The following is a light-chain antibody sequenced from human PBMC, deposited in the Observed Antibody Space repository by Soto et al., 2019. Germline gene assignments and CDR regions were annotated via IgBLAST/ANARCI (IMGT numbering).Light chain of an antibody. CDR1: QSVSNNY. CDR2: GAS. V-gene: IGKV3-20*01. Sequence: IVLTQSPGTLSLSPGERATLSCRASQSVSNNYLAWYQQKPGQAPRLLIYGASNRATGIPDRFSGSGSGTDFTLTISRLEPEDFATYYCQQYNSYLVTFGGGTKVDIK. CDR3: QQYNSYLVT. J-gene: IGKJ4*01.